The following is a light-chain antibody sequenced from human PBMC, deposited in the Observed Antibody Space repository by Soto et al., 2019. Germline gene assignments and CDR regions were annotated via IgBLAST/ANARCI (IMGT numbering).Light chain of an antibody. J-gene: IGKJ2*01. CDR2: DVS. CDR3: HQYGSSPLT. Sequence: EIVLTQSPGILSLSPGEGATLSCRASQSVSSSLLAWFQQKPGQAPRLLIHDVSSRATGIPDRFSGSGSGTDFTLSISRLEPEDCAVYYCHQYGSSPLTFGQGTKLEIK. CDR1: QSVSSSL. V-gene: IGKV3-20*01.